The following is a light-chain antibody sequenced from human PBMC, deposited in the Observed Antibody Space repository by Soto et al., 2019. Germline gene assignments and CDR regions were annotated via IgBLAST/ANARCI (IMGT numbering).Light chain of an antibody. J-gene: IGKJ5*01. CDR1: QSVSSN. Sequence: EIVMTQSPATLSVSPGESATLSCRASQSVSSNLAWYQQKPGQAPRLLIFDASSRATGIPDRFSGSGAGTDFTLTISRLEPEDFAVYYCQKYGSSSITFGQGTRLEI. CDR2: DAS. V-gene: IGKV3-20*01. CDR3: QKYGSSSIT.